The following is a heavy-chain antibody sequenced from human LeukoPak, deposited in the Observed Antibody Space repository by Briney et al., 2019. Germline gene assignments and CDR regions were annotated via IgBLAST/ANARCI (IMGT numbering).Heavy chain of an antibody. CDR3: ARSADSSGYNAFDI. CDR2: ISSSGSTI. CDR1: GFTFSDYY. J-gene: IGHJ3*02. V-gene: IGHV3-11*04. D-gene: IGHD3-22*01. Sequence: GGSLRLSCAASGFTFSDYYMSWIRQAPGKGLEWVSYISSSGSTIYYADSVKGRFTISRDNAKNSLYLQMNSLRAEDTAVYCCARSADSSGYNAFDIWGQGTMVTVSS.